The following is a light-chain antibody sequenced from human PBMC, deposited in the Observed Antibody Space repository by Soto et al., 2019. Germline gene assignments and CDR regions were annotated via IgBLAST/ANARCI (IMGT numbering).Light chain of an antibody. CDR2: DAS. J-gene: IGKJ5*01. CDR1: QSVSSY. V-gene: IGKV3-11*01. Sequence: EIVLTQSPATLSLSPGERATLSCRASQSVSSYLAWYQQKPGQAPRPLIYDASNRATGIPARFSGSGSGTDFTLTISILEPEDFAVYYCQQRSNWPPITFGQGTRLEIK. CDR3: QQRSNWPPIT.